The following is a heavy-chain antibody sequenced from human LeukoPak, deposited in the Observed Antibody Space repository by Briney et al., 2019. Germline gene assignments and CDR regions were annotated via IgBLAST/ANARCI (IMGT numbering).Heavy chain of an antibody. Sequence: ASVKVSCKASGYTFTGYYIHWVRQAPGQGLEWMAIINPSDSSTKSAQKFQGRVTLTRDTSTNTVYMELSSLRSEDTAVYYCARDGDMIVVPAGIGLHVDYMDSWGQGTTVTVSS. V-gene: IGHV1-46*01. J-gene: IGHJ6*03. CDR1: GYTFTGYY. D-gene: IGHD2-2*01. CDR3: ARDGDMIVVPAGIGLHVDYMDS. CDR2: INPSDSST.